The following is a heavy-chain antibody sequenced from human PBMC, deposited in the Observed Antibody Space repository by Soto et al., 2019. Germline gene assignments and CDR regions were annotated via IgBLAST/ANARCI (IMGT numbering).Heavy chain of an antibody. D-gene: IGHD3-22*01. J-gene: IGHJ4*02. V-gene: IGHV3-48*03. CDR2: ISSSGSTI. CDR3: ARGTYYYDSSGYSQ. CDR1: GFTFSSYE. Sequence: EVQLVESGGGLVQPGGSLRLSCAASGFTFSSYEMNWVRQAPGKGLEWVSYISSSGSTIYYADSVKGRFTISRDNAKNSLYLQMNSLRAEDTAVYYCARGTYYYDSSGYSQWGQGTLVTVSS.